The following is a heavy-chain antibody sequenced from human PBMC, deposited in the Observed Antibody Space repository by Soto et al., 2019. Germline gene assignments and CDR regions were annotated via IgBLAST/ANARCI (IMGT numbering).Heavy chain of an antibody. J-gene: IGHJ4*02. Sequence: GGSLRLSCAASGFTFSSYAMHWVRQAPGKGLEWVAVISYDGSNKYYADSVKGRFTISRDNSKNTLYLQMNSLRAEDTAVYYCAREALVVVIPRSFDYWGQGTLVTVAS. CDR1: GFTFSSYA. D-gene: IGHD3-22*01. V-gene: IGHV3-30-3*01. CDR2: ISYDGSNK. CDR3: AREALVVVIPRSFDY.